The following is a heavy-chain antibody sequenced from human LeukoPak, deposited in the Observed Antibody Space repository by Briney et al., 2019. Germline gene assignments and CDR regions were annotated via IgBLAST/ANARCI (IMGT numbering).Heavy chain of an antibody. Sequence: GGSLRLSCAASGVSFRRYDIYWVCESTRKGLEWVSAIGTVGDPYYPGSVKGRFTISREDAKNYLYLQMNSLRAGDTAVYYCARGFLGDAFDIWGQGTMVTVSS. J-gene: IGHJ3*02. V-gene: IGHV3-13*05. D-gene: IGHD3-3*01. CDR1: GVSFRRYD. CDR3: ARGFLGDAFDI. CDR2: IGTVGDP.